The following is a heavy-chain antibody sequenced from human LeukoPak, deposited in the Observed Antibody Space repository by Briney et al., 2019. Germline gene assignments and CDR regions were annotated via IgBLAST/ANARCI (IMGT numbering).Heavy chain of an antibody. Sequence: GGSLRLSCAASGFTFSSYAMGWVRQAPGKGLEWVSSITADGYSTYSADSVKGRITISRDNSKHTLYLQMNSLRAEDTAVYYCVPLIDGGNTVPYYWGQGTLVTVSS. CDR2: ITADGYST. CDR1: GFTFSSYA. V-gene: IGHV3-23*01. J-gene: IGHJ4*02. CDR3: VPLIDGGNTVPYY. D-gene: IGHD2-2*01.